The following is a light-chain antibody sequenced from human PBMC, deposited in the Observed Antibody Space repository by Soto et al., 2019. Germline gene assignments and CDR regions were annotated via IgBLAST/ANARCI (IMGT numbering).Light chain of an antibody. V-gene: IGKV3-20*01. Sequence: EIVFSPSPGTPSLSPGERATLSCRALQSVSSSYLAWYQQKPGQAPRLLIYGASSRATGIPDRFSGSGSGTDFTLTISRLEPEDFAVYYCQQYGSSPTWTFGQGTKVDIK. J-gene: IGKJ1*01. CDR1: QSVSSSY. CDR2: GAS. CDR3: QQYGSSPTWT.